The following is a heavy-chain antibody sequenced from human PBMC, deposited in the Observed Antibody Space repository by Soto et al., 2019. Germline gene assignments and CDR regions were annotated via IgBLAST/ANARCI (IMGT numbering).Heavy chain of an antibody. D-gene: IGHD3-16*01. Sequence: ESGGGVVQPGRSLRLSCAASGFTFSSYAMHWVRQAPGKGLEWVAVISYDGSNKYYADSVKGRFTISRDNSKNTLYLQMNSLRAEDTAVYYCARGAYMDVWGQGTTVTVSS. V-gene: IGHV3-30-3*01. J-gene: IGHJ6*02. CDR3: ARGAYMDV. CDR1: GFTFSSYA. CDR2: ISYDGSNK.